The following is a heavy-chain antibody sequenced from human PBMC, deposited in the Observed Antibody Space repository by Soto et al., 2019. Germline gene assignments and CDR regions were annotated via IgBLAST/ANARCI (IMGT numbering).Heavy chain of an antibody. CDR1: GFTFSRYN. D-gene: IGHD3-9*01. CDR3: ARESDYYDTFDP. J-gene: IGHJ5*02. CDR2: ITSRSTTI. Sequence: EVQLVESGGDVVQPGGSLRLSCRASGFTFSRYNVNWVRQAPGKGLEWISYITSRSTTIYYADSVKGRFTVSRDNAKNSLFLQMDSLREEDTAIYYCARESDYYDTFDPWCQGTLVTFSS. V-gene: IGHV3-48*02.